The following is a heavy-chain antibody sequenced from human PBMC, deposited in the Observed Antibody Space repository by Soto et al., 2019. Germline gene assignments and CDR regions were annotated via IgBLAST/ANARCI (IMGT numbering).Heavy chain of an antibody. V-gene: IGHV1-69*13. J-gene: IGHJ6*02. D-gene: IGHD2-2*01. CDR3: AGAPGGGVVLGWYIVVVPAATDYYYGMDV. CDR1: GGTFSSYA. Sequence: ASVKVSCKASGGTFSSYAISWVRQAPGQGLEWMGGIIPIFGTANYAQKFQGRVTITADESTSTAYMELSSLRSEDTAVYYCAGAPGGGVVLGWYIVVVPAATDYYYGMDVWGQGTTVTVYS. CDR2: IIPIFGTA.